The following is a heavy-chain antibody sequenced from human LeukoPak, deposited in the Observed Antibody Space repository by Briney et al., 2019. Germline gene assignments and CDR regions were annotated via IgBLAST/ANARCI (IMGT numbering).Heavy chain of an antibody. CDR2: IYWDDDK. V-gene: IGHV2-5*02. CDR3: AHRRGSSGWSQGYFDY. Sequence: SGPTLVNPTQTLTLTCTFSGFSLSTSGVGVGWIRQPPGKAPEWLALIYWDDDKRYSPSLKSRLTITKDTSKNQVVLTMTNVDPLDTATYYCAHRRGSSGWSQGYFDYWGQGTLVTVSS. J-gene: IGHJ4*02. CDR1: GFSLSTSGVG. D-gene: IGHD6-19*01.